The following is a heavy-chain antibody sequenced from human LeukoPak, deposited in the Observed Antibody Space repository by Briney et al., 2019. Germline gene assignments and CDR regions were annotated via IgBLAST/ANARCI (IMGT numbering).Heavy chain of an antibody. D-gene: IGHD3-10*01. V-gene: IGHV4-39*07. CDR1: GGSISSYY. Sequence: SETLSLTCTVSGGSISSYYWGWIRQPPGKGLEWIGSIYYSGSTYYNPSLKSRVTISVDTSKNQFSLKLSSVTAADTAVYYCAKRNTDYYGSGNLDYWGQGTLVTVSS. CDR3: AKRNTDYYGSGNLDY. J-gene: IGHJ4*02. CDR2: IYYSGST.